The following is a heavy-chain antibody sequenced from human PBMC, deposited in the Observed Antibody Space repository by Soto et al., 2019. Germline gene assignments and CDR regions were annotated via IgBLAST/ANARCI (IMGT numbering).Heavy chain of an antibody. Sequence: EVQLVESGGGLVKPGGSLRLSCAASGFTFSSYSMNWVRQAPGKGLEWVSSISSSSSYIYYADSVKGRFTISRDNAKNSLYLQMNGLRAEDTAVYYCARARNDDFAFDIWGQGTMVTVSS. CDR3: ARARNDDFAFDI. CDR2: ISSSSSYI. D-gene: IGHD1-1*01. V-gene: IGHV3-21*01. J-gene: IGHJ3*02. CDR1: GFTFSSYS.